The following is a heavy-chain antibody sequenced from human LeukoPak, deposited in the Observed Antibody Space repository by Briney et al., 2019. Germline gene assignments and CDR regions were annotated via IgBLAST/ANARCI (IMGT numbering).Heavy chain of an antibody. CDR1: GGTFSSYA. D-gene: IGHD6-13*01. V-gene: IGHV1-69*13. Sequence: SVKVSCKASGGTFSSYAISWVRQAPGQGLEWMGGIIPIFGTANYAQKFQGRVTITADESTSTAYMELSSLRSEDTAVYYCARKYSSSWYSSTDYYGMDVWGQGTTVTVSS. CDR2: IIPIFGTA. J-gene: IGHJ6*02. CDR3: ARKYSSSWYSSTDYYGMDV.